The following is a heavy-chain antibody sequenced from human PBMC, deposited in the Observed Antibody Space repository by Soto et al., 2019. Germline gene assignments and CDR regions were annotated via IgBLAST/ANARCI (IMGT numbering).Heavy chain of an antibody. Sequence: GESLKISCKGSGYSFTSYWISRVRQMPGKGLEWMGRIDPSDSYTNYSPSFQGHVTISADKSISTAYLQWSRLKASDTAMYSCARGGASSLSCYYGMDVWGQGTTVTVSS. J-gene: IGHJ6*02. V-gene: IGHV5-10-1*01. CDR2: IDPSDSYT. CDR1: GYSFTSYW. CDR3: ARGGASSLSCYYGMDV. D-gene: IGHD6-25*01.